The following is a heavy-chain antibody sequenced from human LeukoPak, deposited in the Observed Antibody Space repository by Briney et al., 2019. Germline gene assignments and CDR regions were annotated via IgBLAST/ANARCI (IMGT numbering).Heavy chain of an antibody. Sequence: PGGSLRLSCAASGFTFSSYSMNWVRQAPGKGLEWVSSISSSSSYIYYADSVKGRFTISRDNAKNSLYLQMNSLRAEDTAVYYCARETEGAGSYWFYYFYMDVWGRGTTVTISS. D-gene: IGHD3-10*01. V-gene: IGHV3-21*01. CDR3: ARETEGAGSYWFYYFYMDV. CDR2: ISSSSSYI. CDR1: GFTFSSYS. J-gene: IGHJ6*03.